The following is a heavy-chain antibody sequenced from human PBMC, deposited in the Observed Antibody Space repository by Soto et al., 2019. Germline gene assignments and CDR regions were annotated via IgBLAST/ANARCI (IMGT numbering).Heavy chain of an antibody. CDR1: GFTFSSYG. D-gene: IGHD2-15*01. J-gene: IGHJ3*01. V-gene: IGHV3-33*08. CDR3: ARDLSSGGTNACDV. CDR2: IWYDGSNK. Sequence: QVQLLESGGGLVQPGGSLRLSCAASGFTFSSYGMHWVRQAPGKGLEWVAVIWYDGSNKYSADSVKGRFTISRDNSKNTLYLQMNSLRVEDTAVYYCARDLSSGGTNACDVWGQGTVVTVSS.